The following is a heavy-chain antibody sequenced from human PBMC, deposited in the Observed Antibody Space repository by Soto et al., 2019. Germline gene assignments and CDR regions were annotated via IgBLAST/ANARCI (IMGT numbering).Heavy chain of an antibody. D-gene: IGHD2-2*01. CDR1: GFTFSTYA. V-gene: IGHV3-23*01. CDR3: TYCSSTSCYLY. Sequence: LRLSCAASGFTFSTYAMSWVRQAPGEGLEWVSAISGSGGSTYYADSVKGRFTISRDNSKNTLYLQMNSLRAEDTAVYYCTYCSSTSCYLYWGQGTLVTVS. J-gene: IGHJ4*02. CDR2: ISGSGGST.